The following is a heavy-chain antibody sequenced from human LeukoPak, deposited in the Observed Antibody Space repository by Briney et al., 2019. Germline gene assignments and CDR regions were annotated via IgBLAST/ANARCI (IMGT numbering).Heavy chain of an antibody. Sequence: SETLSLTCTVSGGSISSSSYYWGWIRQPPGKGLEWIGSIYYSGSTYYNPSLKSRVPITGDTSKNQFSLNLSSVTAADTAVYYCARHVGDVGSNINHYYYYMDVWGKGTTVTVSS. J-gene: IGHJ6*03. CDR3: ARHVGDVGSNINHYYYYMDV. CDR1: GGSISSSSYY. V-gene: IGHV4-39*01. CDR2: IYYSGST. D-gene: IGHD3-10*01.